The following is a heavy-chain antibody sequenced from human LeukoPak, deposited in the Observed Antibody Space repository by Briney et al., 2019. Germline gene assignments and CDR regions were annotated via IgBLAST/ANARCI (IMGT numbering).Heavy chain of an antibody. J-gene: IGHJ4*02. CDR3: AARGAAAGKSDY. V-gene: IGHV4-59*01. D-gene: IGHD6-13*01. CDR2: IYYSGST. Sequence: PSETLSLTCTVSGGPISSYYWSWIRQPPGKGLEWIGYIYYSGSTNYNPSLKSRVTISVDTSKNQFSLKLSSVTAADTAVYYCAARGAAAGKSDYWGQGTLVTVSS. CDR1: GGPISSYY.